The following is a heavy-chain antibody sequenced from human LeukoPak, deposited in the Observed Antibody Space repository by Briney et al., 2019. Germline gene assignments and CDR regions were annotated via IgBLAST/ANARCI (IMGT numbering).Heavy chain of an antibody. CDR2: IRSSGATS. D-gene: IGHD1-26*01. CDR3: AKDQGELGDY. V-gene: IGHV3-23*01. CDR1: GFTFNDYA. Sequence: GGSLRLSCATSGFTFNDYAMTWVRQAPGKGLEWVSAIRSSGATSYYADSVKGRFTISRDNSKNTLYLQMNSLRAEDTAVYYCAKDQGELGDYWGQGTLVTVSS. J-gene: IGHJ4*02.